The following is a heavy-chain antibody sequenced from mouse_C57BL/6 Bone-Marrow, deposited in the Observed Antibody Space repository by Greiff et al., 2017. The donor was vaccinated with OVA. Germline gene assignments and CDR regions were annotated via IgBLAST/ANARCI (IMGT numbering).Heavy chain of an antibody. CDR2: ISNGGGST. Sequence: DVHLVESGGGLVQPGGSLKLSCAASGFTFSDYYMYWVRQTPEKRLEWVAYISNGGGSTYYPDTVKGRFTISRDNAKNTLYLQMSRLKSEDTAMYYCARGRSTYFDYWGQGTTLTVSS. J-gene: IGHJ2*01. V-gene: IGHV5-12*01. CDR3: ARGRSTYFDY. CDR1: GFTFSDYY. D-gene: IGHD1-1*01.